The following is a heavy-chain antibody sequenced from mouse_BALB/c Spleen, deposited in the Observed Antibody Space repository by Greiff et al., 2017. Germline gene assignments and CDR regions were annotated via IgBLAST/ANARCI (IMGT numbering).Heavy chain of an antibody. J-gene: IGHJ2*01. CDR2: ISNGGGST. CDR1: GFTFSSYT. CDR3: ARHVNYFDY. Sequence: EVKLQESGGGLVQPGGSLKLSCAASGFTFSSYTMSWVRQTPEKRLEWVAYISNGGGSTYYPDTVKGRFTISRDNAKNTLYLQMSSLKSEDTAMYYCARHVNYFDYWGQGTTLTVSS. V-gene: IGHV5-12-2*01.